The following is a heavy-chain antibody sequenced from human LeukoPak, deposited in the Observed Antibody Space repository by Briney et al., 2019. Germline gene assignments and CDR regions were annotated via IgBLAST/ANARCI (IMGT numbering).Heavy chain of an antibody. J-gene: IGHJ4*02. Sequence: GGTLRLSCAASGFTFSSHGMNWVRQAPGKGLEWVSGISPSGGITYYADSVKGRFTISRDNSKNTLYLQMNSLRAEDTAVYYCAKGWAYYYGSGSYSEIDYWGQGTLVTVSS. CDR1: GFTFSSHG. CDR2: ISPSGGIT. D-gene: IGHD3-10*01. CDR3: AKGWAYYYGSGSYSEIDY. V-gene: IGHV3-23*01.